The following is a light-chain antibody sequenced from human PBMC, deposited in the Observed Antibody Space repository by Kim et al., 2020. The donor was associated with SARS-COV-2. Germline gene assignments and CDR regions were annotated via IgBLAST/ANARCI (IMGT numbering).Light chain of an antibody. CDR2: VNSDGSH. CDR1: SGHTNYA. V-gene: IGLV4-69*01. Sequence: QPVLTQSPSASASLGASVKLTCTLTSGHTNYAIAWHQQQPEKGPRYLMKVNSDGSHNKGDGIPDRFSGSSSGAERYLTISSLQSEEEADYYCQTWDSGPWVFGGGTQLTVL. J-gene: IGLJ3*02. CDR3: QTWDSGPWV.